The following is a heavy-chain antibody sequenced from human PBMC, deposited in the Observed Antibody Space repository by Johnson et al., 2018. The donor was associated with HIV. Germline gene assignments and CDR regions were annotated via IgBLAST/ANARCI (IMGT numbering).Heavy chain of an antibody. CDR3: ARDRWELLALSAFDI. J-gene: IGHJ3*02. CDR1: GFFFSGSA. V-gene: IGHV3-73*01. D-gene: IGHD1-26*01. CDR2: IRSKANNYAT. Sequence: VQLVESGGGLVQPGGSLRLSCAASGFFFSGSAMHWVRQASGKGLEWVGRIRSKANNYATTYAASLKGRFTISRHDSKNTADLQMNSLKTEDPAVYYWARDRWELLALSAFDIWGQGTMVTVSS.